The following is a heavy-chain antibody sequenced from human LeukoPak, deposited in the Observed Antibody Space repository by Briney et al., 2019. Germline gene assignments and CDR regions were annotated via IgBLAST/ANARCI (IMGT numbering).Heavy chain of an antibody. Sequence: SETLSLTCTVSGGSISSYYWSWIRQPPGKGLEWIGSIYYSGSTYYNPSLKSRVTISVDTSKNQFSLKLSSVTAADTAVYYCARGGRDFWSGYPSYFDYWGQGTLVTVSS. CDR2: IYYSGST. V-gene: IGHV4-39*07. J-gene: IGHJ4*02. CDR3: ARGGRDFWSGYPSYFDY. CDR1: GGSISSYY. D-gene: IGHD3-3*01.